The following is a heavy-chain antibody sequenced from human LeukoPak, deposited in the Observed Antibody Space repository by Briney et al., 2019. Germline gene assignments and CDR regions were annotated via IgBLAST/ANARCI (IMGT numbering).Heavy chain of an antibody. CDR1: GGSISSYY. CDR3: ARGHYYYGMDV. V-gene: IGHV4-59*01. J-gene: IGHJ6*02. CDR2: IYYSGST. Sequence: SETLSLTCSVSGGSISSYYWSWIRQPPGKGLEWIGYIYYSGSTNYNPSLKSRVTISVDTSKNQFSLKLSSVTAADTAVYYCARGHYYYGMDVWGQGTTVTVSS.